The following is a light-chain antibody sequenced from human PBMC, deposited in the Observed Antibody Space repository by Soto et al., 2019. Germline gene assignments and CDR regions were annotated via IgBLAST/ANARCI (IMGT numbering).Light chain of an antibody. J-gene: IGLJ2*01. CDR2: DVN. V-gene: IGLV2-14*03. Sequence: QSALTQPASVSGSPGQSITISCIATRSDIGAYNFVSWYQQHPGEVPKLILYDVNVRPSGVSNRFSGSKSGNTASLTISGLQADDEANYYCTSWTTSTTMIFGGGTKLTVL. CDR3: TSWTTSTTMI. CDR1: RSDIGAYNF.